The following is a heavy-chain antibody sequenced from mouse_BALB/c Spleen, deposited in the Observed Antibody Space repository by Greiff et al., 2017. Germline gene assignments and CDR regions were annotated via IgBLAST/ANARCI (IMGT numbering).Heavy chain of an antibody. CDR1: GFTFTTYA. J-gene: IGHJ4*01. CDR2: IRSKSNNYAT. V-gene: IGHV10-1*02. CDR3: VGQDGYPLDYYAMDY. D-gene: IGHD2-3*01. Sequence: EVQLVESGGGLVQPKGSLKLSCAASGFTFTTYAMNWVRQAPGKGLEWVARIRSKSNNYATYYADSVKDRFTISRDDSQSILYLQMNNLKTEDTAMYYCVGQDGYPLDYYAMDYWGQGTSVTVSS.